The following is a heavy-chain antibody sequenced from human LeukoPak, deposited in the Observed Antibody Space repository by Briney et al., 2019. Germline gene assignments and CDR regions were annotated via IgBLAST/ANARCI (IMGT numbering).Heavy chain of an antibody. CDR2: ISGSGVST. V-gene: IGHV3-23*01. J-gene: IGHJ4*02. CDR3: AKGSRGSGYYYDYFDY. D-gene: IGHD3-22*01. Sequence: GGSLRLSCTASGFTFGDYAMSWVRQAPGKGLEWVSAISGSGVSTYYADSVKGRFTISRDNSKNTLYLQMNSLRAEDTAVYYCAKGSRGSGYYYDYFDYWGQGTLVTVSS. CDR1: GFTFGDYA.